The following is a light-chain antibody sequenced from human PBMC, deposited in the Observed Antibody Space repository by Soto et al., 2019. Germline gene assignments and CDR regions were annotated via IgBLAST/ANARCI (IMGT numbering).Light chain of an antibody. J-gene: IGLJ1*01. Sequence: QSVLTQPPSVSGAPGQRVTISCTGSSSNIGAGYDVHWYQQLPGTAPKLLIYGNSNRPSGVPDRFSGSKSGTSASLAFTGLQAEDEADYYCQSYDSSLSGWVFGTGTQLTVL. CDR2: GNS. CDR3: QSYDSSLSGWV. CDR1: SSNIGAGYD. V-gene: IGLV1-40*01.